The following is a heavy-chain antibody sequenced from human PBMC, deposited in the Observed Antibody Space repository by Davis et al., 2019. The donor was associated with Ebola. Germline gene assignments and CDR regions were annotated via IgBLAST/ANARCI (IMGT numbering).Heavy chain of an antibody. D-gene: IGHD3-10*01. J-gene: IGHJ6*02. Sequence: MPSETLSLTCAVYGGSFSGYYWTWIRQLPGKRLEWIGEINYSGSTNYNPSLKSRVTISVDTSKNQFSLKLSSVTAADTAVYYCARGGGFGGYGMDVWGQGTTVTVSS. CDR2: INYSGST. CDR3: ARGGGFGGYGMDV. CDR1: GGSFSGYY. V-gene: IGHV4-34*01.